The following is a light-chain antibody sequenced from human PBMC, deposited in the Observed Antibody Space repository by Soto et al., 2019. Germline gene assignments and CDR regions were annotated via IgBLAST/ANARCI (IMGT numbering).Light chain of an antibody. Sequence: QSALTQPASVSGSPGQSITISCTGTSSDFGGYNFVSWYQHHPDKVPKLMIYDVITRPSGVSYRFSGSKSDNTASLTISGLQAEDEADYYCSSYTSSSTPVVCGGGTKLTVL. V-gene: IGLV2-14*03. J-gene: IGLJ2*01. CDR3: SSYTSSSTPVV. CDR2: DVI. CDR1: SSDFGGYNF.